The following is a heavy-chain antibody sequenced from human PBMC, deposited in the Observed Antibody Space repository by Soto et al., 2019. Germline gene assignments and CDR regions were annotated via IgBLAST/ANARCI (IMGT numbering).Heavy chain of an antibody. CDR3: GRDGAFWSGYSSFDY. Sequence: PGGSLRLSCAASGFTFSSYGMHWVRQAPGKGLEWVAVIWYDGSNKYYADSVKGRFTISRDNSKNTLYLQMNSLRAEDTAVYYCGRDGAFWSGYSSFDYWGQGTLVTVSS. D-gene: IGHD3-3*01. CDR2: IWYDGSNK. V-gene: IGHV3-30*19. J-gene: IGHJ4*02. CDR1: GFTFSSYG.